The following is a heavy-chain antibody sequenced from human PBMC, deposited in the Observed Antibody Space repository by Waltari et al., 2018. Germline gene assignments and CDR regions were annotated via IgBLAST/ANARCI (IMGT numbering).Heavy chain of an antibody. D-gene: IGHD2-2*01. CDR1: EFNFNIYT. J-gene: IGHJ4*02. CDR2: ISSTSFYK. CDR3: ATFCSSTSCYAAGDY. Sequence: EVQLVESGGDVVKTGGSLRPSCAPTEFNFNIYTISWVRLAPGKGLEWVSSISSTSFYKYYADSVNGRFTISRDNDNNSLYLQMNSVRDDDTAVYYCATFCSSTSCYAAGDYWGQGTLVTVSS. V-gene: IGHV3-21*02.